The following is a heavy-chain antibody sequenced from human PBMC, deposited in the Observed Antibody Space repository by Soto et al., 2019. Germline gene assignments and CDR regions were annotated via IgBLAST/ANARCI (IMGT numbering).Heavy chain of an antibody. CDR3: APSHFEILTGPFDS. CDR1: GISLTHTRVT. Sequence: VSGRRLTYATQTLPLTLSFSGISLTHTRVTVGWIRQPPGKTLEWLAHMYSHDDKRYNPSRRSRLTIAKDTSKNRVVLTLANVGPVDTATYFCAPSHFEILTGPFDSWGRGTLVTVSS. V-gene: IGHV2-5*01. CDR2: MYSHDDK. J-gene: IGHJ5*01. D-gene: IGHD3-9*01.